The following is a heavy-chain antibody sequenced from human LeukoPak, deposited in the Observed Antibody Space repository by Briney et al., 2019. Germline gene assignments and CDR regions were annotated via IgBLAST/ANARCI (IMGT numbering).Heavy chain of an antibody. Sequence: KPSETLSLTCTVSGGSISSYYWSWIRQPPGKGLEWIGYIYYSGSTNYNPSLKSRVTISVDTSKNQFSLKLSSVTAADTAVYYCARDPKAGAFDIWGQGTMVTVSS. J-gene: IGHJ3*02. D-gene: IGHD6-25*01. V-gene: IGHV4-59*01. CDR1: GGSISSYY. CDR2: IYYSGST. CDR3: ARDPKAGAFDI.